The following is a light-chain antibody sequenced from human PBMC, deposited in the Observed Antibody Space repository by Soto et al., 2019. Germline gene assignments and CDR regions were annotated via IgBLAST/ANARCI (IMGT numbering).Light chain of an antibody. J-gene: IGLJ1*01. V-gene: IGLV1-44*01. CDR2: NTN. Sequence: VLTQPPSASGTPGQRVTISCSGSSSNIGSNTVNCYQQLPGTAPKLLIYNTNQRPSGVPDRFSGSKSGTSASLAISGLQSEDEADYYCAAWDDSLNGLVFGTGTKLTVL. CDR1: SSNIGSNT. CDR3: AAWDDSLNGLV.